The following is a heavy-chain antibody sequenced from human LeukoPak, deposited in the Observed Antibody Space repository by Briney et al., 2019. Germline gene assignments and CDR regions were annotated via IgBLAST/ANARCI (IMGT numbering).Heavy chain of an antibody. Sequence: SETLSLTCTVSSDSISGYYWTWILHPPGKGLEWSGDIFYDGSTNYNTSRKSRVTISVGTSKNQIYLKLSSVTAADTAVYYCARGASYGGDDHPPPHWGQGTLVTVSS. V-gene: IGHV4-59*01. J-gene: IGHJ1*01. CDR2: IFYDGST. CDR1: SDSISGYY. D-gene: IGHD4-23*01. CDR3: ARGASYGGDDHPPPH.